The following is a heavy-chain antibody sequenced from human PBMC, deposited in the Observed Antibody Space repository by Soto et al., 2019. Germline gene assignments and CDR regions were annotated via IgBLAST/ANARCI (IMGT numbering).Heavy chain of an antibody. V-gene: IGHV2-5*02. CDR1: GFSLNTGGLA. D-gene: IGHD2-21*02. J-gene: IGHJ6*02. Sequence: QITLKESGPTLVKPTQTLTLTCTFSGFSLNTGGLAVGWIRQPPGKALEWLALIYWDNDKRYSPSLRSRLTITQDPSKNQVVLRMTNMDPVDSATYYCVHSRCGGDCLQSYSSHYYFGMDVWGQGTTVTVSS. CDR2: IYWDNDK. CDR3: VHSRCGGDCLQSYSSHYYFGMDV.